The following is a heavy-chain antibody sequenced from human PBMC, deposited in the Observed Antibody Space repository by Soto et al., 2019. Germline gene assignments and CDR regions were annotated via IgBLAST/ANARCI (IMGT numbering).Heavy chain of an antibody. CDR1: GASVTNTTYY. D-gene: IGHD3-10*01. Sequence: QVQLQESGPGLVKPSGTLSLPCTVSGASVTNTTYYWSWIRQPPGRGLEWIGQVQYGRSSEFHPSSRKSRLTLSIHASKNPFSLTLNSVPAADTAIDYWAVLLAGGGGDGNWGQGTLVSASS. V-gene: IGHV4-61*01. CDR3: AVLLAGGGGDGN. CDR2: VQYGRSS. J-gene: IGHJ4*02.